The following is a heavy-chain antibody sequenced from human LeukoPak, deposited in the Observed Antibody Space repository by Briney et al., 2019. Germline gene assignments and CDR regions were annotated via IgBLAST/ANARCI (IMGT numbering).Heavy chain of an antibody. CDR2: ISAGADST. V-gene: IGHV3-23*01. CDR1: TFTFSSNA. Sequence: GGSLRLSCAASTFTFSSNAMSWVRQAPGKGLDWVSAISAGADSTYYADSVQGRFTISRDNSKNTLFLQMSGLRAEDTAVYFCARGAYGDYDSWGQGTLVTVSS. CDR3: ARGAYGDYDS. D-gene: IGHD4-17*01. J-gene: IGHJ5*01.